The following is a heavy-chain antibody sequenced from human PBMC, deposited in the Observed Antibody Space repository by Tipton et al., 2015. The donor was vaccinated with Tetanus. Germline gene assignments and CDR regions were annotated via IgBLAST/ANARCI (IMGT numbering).Heavy chain of an antibody. CDR2: IYPGDSDT. CDR3: ARSAGSSSVERFFDL. J-gene: IGHJ2*01. V-gene: IGHV5-51*01. Sequence: QLVQSGAVVKKPGESLKISCKGSGYRFTSQWIGWVRQKPGKGLEWMGIIYPGDSDTRYSPSFEGQVTISADKSNSTTYLQWSSLAASDTAMYYCARSAGSSSVERFFDLWGRGTLVTVST. CDR1: GYRFTSQW.